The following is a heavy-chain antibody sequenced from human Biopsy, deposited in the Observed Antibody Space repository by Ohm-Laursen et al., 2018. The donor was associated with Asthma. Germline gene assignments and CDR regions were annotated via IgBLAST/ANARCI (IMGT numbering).Heavy chain of an antibody. D-gene: IGHD3-9*01. CDR2: INPNGGGT. CDR3: ARTYYDFLTGQVKDVFGV. Sequence: ASVKVSCKASGYAFIGSHIHWMRQAPGQGLEWMGRINPNGGGTNYAQKFRGRVTITRDTSASTDYMELRSLRSEDTATYYCARTYYDFLTGQVKDVFGVWGQGTMVTVSS. CDR1: GYAFIGSH. V-gene: IGHV1-2*06. J-gene: IGHJ3*01.